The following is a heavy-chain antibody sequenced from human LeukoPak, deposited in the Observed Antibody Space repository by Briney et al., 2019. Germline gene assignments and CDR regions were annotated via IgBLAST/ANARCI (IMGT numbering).Heavy chain of an antibody. Sequence: PGGSLRLSCAASGFTFSNYGMHWVRQAPDKGLEWVAMISYDGSNKYYVDSVKGRFTISRDNSKNTLYLQMNSLRAEDTAVYYCAKERVPGSWWGVFFDYWGQGTLVTVSS. J-gene: IGHJ4*02. D-gene: IGHD6-13*01. CDR2: ISYDGSNK. V-gene: IGHV3-30*18. CDR3: AKERVPGSWWGVFFDY. CDR1: GFTFSNYG.